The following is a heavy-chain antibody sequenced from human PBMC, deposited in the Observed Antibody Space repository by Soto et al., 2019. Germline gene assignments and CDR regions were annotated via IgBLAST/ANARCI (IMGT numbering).Heavy chain of an antibody. J-gene: IGHJ4*02. D-gene: IGHD3-3*01. CDR3: ARGSGLRFLEFDY. CDR2: IYYSGST. Sequence: SETLSLTCTVSGGSISSYYWSWIRQPPGKGLEWIGYIYYSGSTNYNPSLKSRVTISVDTSKNQFSLKLSSVTAADTAVYYCARGSGLRFLEFDYWGQGTLVTVSS. V-gene: IGHV4-59*01. CDR1: GGSISSYY.